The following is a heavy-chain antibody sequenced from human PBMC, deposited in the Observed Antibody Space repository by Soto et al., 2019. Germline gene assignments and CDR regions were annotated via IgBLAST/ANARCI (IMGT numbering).Heavy chain of an antibody. CDR2: ISYDGSNK. CDR1: GFTISSYA. J-gene: IGHJ6*02. Sequence: PGGSLRLSCAASGFTISSYAMHWVRQAPGKGLEWVAVISYDGSNKYYADSVKGRFTISRDNSKNTLYLQMNSLRAEDTAVYYCARELRLVLRYFEWLSLPYYYYGMDVWGQGTTVTVSS. CDR3: ARELRLVLRYFEWLSLPYYYYGMDV. D-gene: IGHD3-9*01. V-gene: IGHV3-30-3*01.